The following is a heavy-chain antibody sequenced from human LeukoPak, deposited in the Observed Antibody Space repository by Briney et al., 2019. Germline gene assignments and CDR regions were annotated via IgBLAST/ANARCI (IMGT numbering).Heavy chain of an antibody. V-gene: IGHV1-18*01. D-gene: IGHD6-6*01. Sequence: ASVKVSCKASGYTFTSYGISWVRQAPGQGLEWMGWISAYNGNTNYAQKLQGRVTMTTDTSASTAYMELRSLRSDDTAVYYCATDPTLSSIAAPPRYWGQGTLVTVSS. J-gene: IGHJ4*02. CDR1: GYTFTSYG. CDR3: ATDPTLSSIAAPPRY. CDR2: ISAYNGNT.